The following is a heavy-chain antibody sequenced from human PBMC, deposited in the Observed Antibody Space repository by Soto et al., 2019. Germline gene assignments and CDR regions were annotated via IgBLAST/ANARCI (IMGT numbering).Heavy chain of an antibody. V-gene: IGHV3-30-3*01. J-gene: IGHJ6*02. CDR1: GFTFSSYA. CDR3: ARELGCSYECYYYYGMDV. CDR2: ISYDGSNK. D-gene: IGHD5-18*01. Sequence: GGSLRLSCAASGFTFSSYAMHWVRQAPGKGLEWVAVISYDGSNKYYADSVKGRFTISRDNSKNTLYLQMNSLRAEDTAVYYCARELGCSYECYYYYGMDVWGQGTTVTVSS.